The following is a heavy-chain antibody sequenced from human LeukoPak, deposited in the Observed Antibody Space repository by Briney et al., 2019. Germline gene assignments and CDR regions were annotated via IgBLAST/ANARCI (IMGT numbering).Heavy chain of an antibody. CDR1: GYSISSGYY. J-gene: IGHJ4*02. CDR3: AIQADCSGGSCNFDY. CDR2: IYHSGIT. D-gene: IGHD2-15*01. V-gene: IGHV4-38-2*02. Sequence: SETLSLTCTVSGYSISSGYYWGWIRQPPGKGLEWIGSIYHSGITYYSPSLKSRVTISVDTSKNQFSLKLSSVTAADTAVYYCAIQADCSGGSCNFDYWGQGTLVTVSS.